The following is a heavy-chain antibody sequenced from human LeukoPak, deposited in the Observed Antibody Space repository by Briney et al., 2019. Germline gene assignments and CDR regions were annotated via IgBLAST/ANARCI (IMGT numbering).Heavy chain of an antibody. Sequence: GGSLRLSCVASGFTFSSYGMHWVRQAPGKGLEWVAVISYDGSNKYYADSVKGRFTISRDNSKNTLYLQMNSLRAEDTAVYYCAKDGDSGSYYYCYGMDVWGQGTTVTVSS. D-gene: IGHD1-26*01. CDR1: GFTFSSYG. CDR3: AKDGDSGSYYYCYGMDV. J-gene: IGHJ6*02. CDR2: ISYDGSNK. V-gene: IGHV3-30*18.